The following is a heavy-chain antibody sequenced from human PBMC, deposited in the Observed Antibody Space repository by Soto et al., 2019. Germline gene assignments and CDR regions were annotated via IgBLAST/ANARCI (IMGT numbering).Heavy chain of an antibody. J-gene: IGHJ1*01. D-gene: IGHD5-12*01. V-gene: IGHV4-39*01. CDR1: GGSISSSNYY. CDR2: VFYSGST. Sequence: QLQLQESGPGLVKPSETLSLTCTVSGGSISSSNYYWGWIRQPPGKGLEWIGSVFYSGSTYYNPSLKSRVTVSVDASKNQFSLKLSSVTAADTAVYYCARHSGRDGYNYAEYFRHWGQGTLVTVSS. CDR3: ARHSGRDGYNYAEYFRH.